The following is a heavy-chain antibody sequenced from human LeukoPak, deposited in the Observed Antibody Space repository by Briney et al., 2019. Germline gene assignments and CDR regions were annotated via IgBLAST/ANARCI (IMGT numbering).Heavy chain of an antibody. V-gene: IGHV3-30*02. CDR2: IRYDGSNK. J-gene: IGHJ6*03. D-gene: IGHD3-22*01. CDR3: AKDPFYYDSSGYLGYYYMDV. CDR1: GFTFSTFG. Sequence: GGSLGLSCAASGFTFSTFGMHWVRQAPGKGLEWVAFIRYDGSNKYYADSVKGRFTISRDNSKNTLYLQMNSLRAEDTAVYYCAKDPFYYDSSGYLGYYYMDVWGKGTTVTVSS.